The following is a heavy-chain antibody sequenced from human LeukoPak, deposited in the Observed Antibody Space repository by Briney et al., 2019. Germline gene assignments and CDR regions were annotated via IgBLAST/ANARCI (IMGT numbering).Heavy chain of an antibody. J-gene: IGHJ6*02. V-gene: IGHV3-11*06. Sequence: GGSLRLSCAASGFTFSDYYMSWIRQAPGKGLEWVSYISSSSSYTNYADSVKGRFTISRDDAKNSLYLQMNSLRAEDTAVYYCARESVTMVRGVIIGYGMDVWGQGTLVTVSS. CDR2: ISSSSSYT. CDR1: GFTFSDYY. D-gene: IGHD3-10*01. CDR3: ARESVTMVRGVIIGYGMDV.